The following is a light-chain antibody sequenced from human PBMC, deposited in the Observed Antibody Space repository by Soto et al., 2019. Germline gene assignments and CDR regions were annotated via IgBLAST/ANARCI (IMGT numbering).Light chain of an antibody. CDR2: DAS. V-gene: IGKV3D-20*01. CDR3: QQYGRSLT. CDR1: QSVSSSY. J-gene: IGKJ5*01. Sequence: EMVMTQSRGTLSVSPLERAKLYCRASQSVSSSYLAWYQQKPGLAPRLLIYDASSRATGIPDRFSGSGSGTDFTLTISRLEPEDFAVYYCQQYGRSLTFGQGTRLEIK.